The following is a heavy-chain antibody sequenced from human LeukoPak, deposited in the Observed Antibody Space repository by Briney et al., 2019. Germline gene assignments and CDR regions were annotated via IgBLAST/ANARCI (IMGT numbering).Heavy chain of an antibody. Sequence: GGSLRLSCAASGFTFSSYAMSWVRQAPGKGLEWVSAISGSGGSTYYADSVKGRFTISRDNSKNTLYLQMNSLRAEDTAAYYCAKAHTIFGVVTPNYFDYWGQGTLVTVSS. CDR1: GFTFSSYA. J-gene: IGHJ4*02. D-gene: IGHD3-3*01. V-gene: IGHV3-23*01. CDR2: ISGSGGST. CDR3: AKAHTIFGVVTPNYFDY.